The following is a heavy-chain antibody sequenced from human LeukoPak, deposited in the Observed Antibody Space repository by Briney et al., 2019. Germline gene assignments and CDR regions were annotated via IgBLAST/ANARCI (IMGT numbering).Heavy chain of an antibody. CDR2: ISSSSSTI. CDR1: GFTFSSYS. J-gene: IGHJ4*02. CDR3: AKDFRIGYSAHFDY. V-gene: IGHV3-48*01. D-gene: IGHD2-21*01. Sequence: GGSLRLSCAASGFTFSSYSMNWVRQAPGKGLEWVSYISSSSSTIYYADSVKGRFTISRDNSKNTLYLQMNSLTFEDTAVYYCAKDFRIGYSAHFDYWGQGALVTVSS.